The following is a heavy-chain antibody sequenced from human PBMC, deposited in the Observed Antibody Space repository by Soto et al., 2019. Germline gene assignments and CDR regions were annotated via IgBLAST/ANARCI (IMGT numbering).Heavy chain of an antibody. V-gene: IGHV3-53*01. D-gene: IGHD2-15*01. CDR2: IYSGGST. Sequence: PGGSLRLSCAASGFTVSSNYMSCVRQAPGKGLEWVSVIYSGGSTYYADSVKGRFTISRDNSKNTLYLQMNSLRAEDTAVYYCASLHSSEDAGGALDIWGQGTMVTVSS. CDR3: ASLHSSEDAGGALDI. CDR1: GFTVSSNY. J-gene: IGHJ3*02.